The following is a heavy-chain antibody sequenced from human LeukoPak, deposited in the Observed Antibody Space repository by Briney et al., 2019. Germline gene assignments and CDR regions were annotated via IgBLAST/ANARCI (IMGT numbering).Heavy chain of an antibody. CDR3: ARDRTYCSSTNCYSGYFQY. D-gene: IGHD2-2*01. J-gene: IGHJ1*01. V-gene: IGHV1-46*01. CDR2: ITPSGGST. Sequence: ASVKVSCKASGYTFTSYYMHWVRQAPGQGLEWMGIITPSGGSTTYAQKFQGRVTMTRDTSTSTVYMELSSLRSEDTAVYYCARDRTYCSSTNCYSGYFQYWGQGTLVTVSS. CDR1: GYTFTSYY.